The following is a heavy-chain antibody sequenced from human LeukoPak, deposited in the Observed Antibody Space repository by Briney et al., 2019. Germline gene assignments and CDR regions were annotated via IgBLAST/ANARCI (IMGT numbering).Heavy chain of an antibody. CDR2: INPNSGGT. J-gene: IGHJ4*02. D-gene: IGHD3-10*01. CDR3: ARDGSGSYYNWGGYFDY. CDR1: GYTFTGYY. Sequence: ASVKVSCKASGYTFTGYYMHWVRQAPGQGLEWMGWINPNSGGTNYAQKFQGRVTMTRDTSISTAYMELSRLRSDDTAVYYCARDGSGSYYNWGGYFDYWGQGTLVTVFS. V-gene: IGHV1-2*02.